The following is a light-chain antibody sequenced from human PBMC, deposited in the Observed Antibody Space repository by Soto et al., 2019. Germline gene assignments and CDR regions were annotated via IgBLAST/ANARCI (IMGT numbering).Light chain of an antibody. V-gene: IGLV2-14*01. CDR1: SSDVGGYNY. Sequence: QSALTQSASVSGSPGQSITISCTGTSSDVGGYNYVSWYRQHPGKAPKLLIYEVTNRPSGVSPRFSGSKSANTASLTISGLQVEDEADYYCSSHTSSASVVFGGGTQLTVL. CDR2: EVT. CDR3: SSHTSSASVV. J-gene: IGLJ2*01.